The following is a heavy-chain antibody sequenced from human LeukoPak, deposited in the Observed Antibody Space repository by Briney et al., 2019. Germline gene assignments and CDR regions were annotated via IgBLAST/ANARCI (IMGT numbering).Heavy chain of an antibody. D-gene: IGHD1-26*01. CDR2: FDPEDGET. J-gene: IGHJ6*02. CDR1: GYTLTELS. V-gene: IGHV1-24*01. CDR3: ATLEGGSLVVGALGSYGMDV. Sequence: GASVKVSCKVSGYTLTELSMHWVRQAPGKGLEWMGGFDPEDGETIYAQKFQGRVTMTEDTSTDTAYMELSSLRSEDTAVYYCATLEGGSLVVGALGSYGMDVWGQGTTVTVSS.